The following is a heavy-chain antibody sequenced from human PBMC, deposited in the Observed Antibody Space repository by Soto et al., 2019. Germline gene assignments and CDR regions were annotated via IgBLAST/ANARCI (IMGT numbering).Heavy chain of an antibody. V-gene: IGHV3-23*01. D-gene: IGHD1-7*01. CDR1: GFTFSSFA. CDR3: AKCMQAYWNYDAHHV. Sequence: EVQLLESGGGLVQPGGSLRLSCAASGFTFSSFAMSWVRQAPGMGLEWVSTISGSGASTYYADSVKGRFTISRDNSKNTLYLQMNSLRAEDSALYYCAKCMQAYWNYDAHHVWGQGTMVTVSS. J-gene: IGHJ3*01. CDR2: ISGSGAST.